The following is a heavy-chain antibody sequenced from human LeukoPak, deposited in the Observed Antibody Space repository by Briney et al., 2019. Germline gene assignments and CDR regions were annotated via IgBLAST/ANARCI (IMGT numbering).Heavy chain of an antibody. CDR1: GYTFTGNH. J-gene: IGHJ4*02. CDR3: ARDLFGIVVVPAAMGY. CDR2: INPNSGGT. Sequence: GASVKVSCKASGYTFTGNHMHWVRQAPGQGLEWMGWINPNSGGTNYAQKFQGRVTMTRDTSISTAYMELSRLRSDDTAVYYCARDLFGIVVVPAAMGYWGQGTLVTVSS. D-gene: IGHD2-2*01. V-gene: IGHV1-2*02.